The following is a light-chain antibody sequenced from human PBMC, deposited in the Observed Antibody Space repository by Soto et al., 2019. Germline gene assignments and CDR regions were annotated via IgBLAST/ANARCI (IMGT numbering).Light chain of an antibody. V-gene: IGLV2-14*01. CDR1: SSDVGGYNY. J-gene: IGLJ1*01. CDR2: DVS. CDR3: SSYTSSSTLYV. Sequence: QSALTQPASESGSPGQSITISCTGTSSDVGGYNYVSWYQQHPGKAPKLMIYDVSNRPSGVSNRFSGSKSGNTASLTISGLQAEAEADYYCSSYTSSSTLYVFGTGTKVTVL.